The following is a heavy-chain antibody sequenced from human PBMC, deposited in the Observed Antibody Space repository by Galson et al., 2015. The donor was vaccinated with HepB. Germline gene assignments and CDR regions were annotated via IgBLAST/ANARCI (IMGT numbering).Heavy chain of an antibody. V-gene: IGHV5-51*01. CDR3: ARLRIRMLRGVVIYHYGMDV. D-gene: IGHD3-10*01. CDR1: GYSFTSYW. Sequence: QSGAEVKKPGESLKISCKGSGYSFTSYWIAWVRQMPGTGLEWMGIIYPGDSDTRYSSDTRYSPSFQGQVTISVDKSINTAYLQWSSLKASDTAMYYCARLRIRMLRGVVIYHYGMDVWGQGTTVTVSS. J-gene: IGHJ6*02. CDR2: IYPGDSDTRYSSDT.